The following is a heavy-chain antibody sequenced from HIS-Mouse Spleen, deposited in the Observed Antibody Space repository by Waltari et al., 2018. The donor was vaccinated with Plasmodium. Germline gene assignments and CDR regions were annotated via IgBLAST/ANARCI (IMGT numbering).Heavy chain of an antibody. Sequence: QLQLQESGPGLVKPSETLSLPCTVSGCSISSSGYYWVWLRQPPGKGLEWIGSIYYSWSTYYNPSLKSRVTISVDTSKNQFSLKLSSVTAADTAVYYCARDRITGTSYFDYWGQGTLVTVSS. D-gene: IGHD1-7*01. J-gene: IGHJ4*02. CDR1: GCSISSSGYY. CDR2: IYYSWST. V-gene: IGHV4-39*07. CDR3: ARDRITGTSYFDY.